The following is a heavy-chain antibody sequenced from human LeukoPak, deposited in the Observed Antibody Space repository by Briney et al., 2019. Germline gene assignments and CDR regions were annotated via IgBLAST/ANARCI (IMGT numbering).Heavy chain of an antibody. D-gene: IGHD6-19*01. CDR2: ISGSGGIT. J-gene: IGHJ6*03. CDR3: AKDGYSRGWNNYYYYMDV. V-gene: IGHV3-23*01. CDR1: GFTFSIYA. Sequence: GGSLRLSCAASGFTFSIYAMSCVRQAPGKGLEWVSSISGSGGITYYAYSVKGRFTISTDNSKNTPYLQMNRLRHEDTAVYYCAKDGYSRGWNNYYYYMDVWGKGTTVTVSS.